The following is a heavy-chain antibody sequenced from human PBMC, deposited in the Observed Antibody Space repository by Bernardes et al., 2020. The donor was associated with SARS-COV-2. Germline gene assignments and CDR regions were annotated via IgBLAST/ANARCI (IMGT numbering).Heavy chain of an antibody. V-gene: IGHV3-23*01. Sequence: GGSLRLSCAASGFTFSSYAMSWVRQAPGKGLEWVSVIGGTGARTYYADSVKGRFIISRDNSKNTLYLQMSSLRAEDTAVYYCAKRFSDYAPDRMDVWGQGTTVTVSS. D-gene: IGHD5-12*01. J-gene: IGHJ6*02. CDR3: AKRFSDYAPDRMDV. CDR1: GFTFSSYA. CDR2: IGGTGART.